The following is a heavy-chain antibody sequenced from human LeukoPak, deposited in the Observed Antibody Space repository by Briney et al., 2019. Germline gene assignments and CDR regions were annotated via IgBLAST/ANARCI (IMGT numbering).Heavy chain of an antibody. V-gene: IGHV5-10-1*01. D-gene: IGHD4-17*01. CDR1: GYSFPNYW. J-gene: IGHJ4*02. CDR3: ARHNADYGDYSDY. Sequence: GESLKISCKGFGYSFPNYWIGWVRQMPGKGLEWMGRIDPSDSYTNYSPSFQGHVTISADKSISTAYLQWSSLKASDTAMYYCARHNADYGDYSDYWGQGTLVTVSS. CDR2: IDPSDSYT.